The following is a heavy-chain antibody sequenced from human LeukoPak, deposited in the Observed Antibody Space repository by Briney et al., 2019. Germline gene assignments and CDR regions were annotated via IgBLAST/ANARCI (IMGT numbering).Heavy chain of an antibody. D-gene: IGHD4-17*01. J-gene: IGHJ5*02. V-gene: IGHV3-53*01. CDR3: IVFGDSNH. CDR2: IHTSGDT. Sequence: GGSLRLSCAASGLTGSHNYVSWVRQAPGKGLEWVSAIHTSGDTCYADSMKGRFTISRDTSKNTLYLQINSLRVEDTAVYYCIVFGDSNHWGQGTLVTVSS. CDR1: GLTGSHNY.